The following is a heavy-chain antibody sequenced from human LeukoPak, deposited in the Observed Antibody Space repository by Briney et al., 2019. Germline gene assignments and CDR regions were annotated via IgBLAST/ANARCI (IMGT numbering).Heavy chain of an antibody. J-gene: IGHJ6*02. CDR3: ARDRLYSYGYYGMDV. D-gene: IGHD5-18*01. CDR1: GYTFSSYG. CDR2: ISGYNGKI. V-gene: IGHV1-18*01. Sequence: ASVRVSCKASGYTFSSYGISWVRQAPGQGLEWMGWISGYNGKINYAQNLQGRVTMTTDTFTSTAYMELRSLRSDDTAVYYCARDRLYSYGYYGMDVWGQGTAVTASS.